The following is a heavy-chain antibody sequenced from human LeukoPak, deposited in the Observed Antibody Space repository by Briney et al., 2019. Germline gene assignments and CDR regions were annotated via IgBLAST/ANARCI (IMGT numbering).Heavy chain of an antibody. CDR2: ISCSRCYI. V-gene: IGHV3-21*01. D-gene: IGHD2/OR15-2a*01. J-gene: IGHJ4*02. CDR1: GFTFSSYR. CDR3: ARERTTSGAGTTICAF. Sequence: GGSQSLPCAASGFTFSSYRMNCARQARGKGVVWVSSISCSRCYIYYADSVKGRFNISRDNAKHSLYLQMKSQRVDDTAVYYCARERTTSGAGTTICAFGGQGTLVTVS.